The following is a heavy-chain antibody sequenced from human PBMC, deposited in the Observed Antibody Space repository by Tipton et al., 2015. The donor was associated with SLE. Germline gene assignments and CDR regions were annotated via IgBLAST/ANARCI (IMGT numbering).Heavy chain of an antibody. Sequence: TLSLTCAVSGYSISSGYYWGWIRQPPGKGLEWIGSIYHSGSTYYNPSLKSRVTISVDTSKNQFSLKLSSVTAADTAVYYCARLPPGYGDYWGQGTLVTVSS. CDR3: ARLPPGYGDY. CDR1: GYSISSGYY. J-gene: IGHJ4*02. CDR2: IYHSGST. V-gene: IGHV4-38-2*01. D-gene: IGHD6-13*01.